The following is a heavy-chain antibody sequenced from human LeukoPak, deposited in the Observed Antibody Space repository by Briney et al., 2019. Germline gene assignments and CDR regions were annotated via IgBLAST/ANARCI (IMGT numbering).Heavy chain of an antibody. J-gene: IGHJ4*02. CDR1: GYTFTSYA. CDR3: ARVGHSSSWNDFDY. CDR2: INAGNGNT. V-gene: IGHV1-3*01. Sequence: ASVKVSCKASGYTFTSYAMHWVRQAPGQGLEWMGWINAGNGNTKYSQKFQGRVTITRDTSASTAYMELSSLRSEDTAVYYCARVGHSSSWNDFDYWGQGTLVTVSS. D-gene: IGHD6-13*01.